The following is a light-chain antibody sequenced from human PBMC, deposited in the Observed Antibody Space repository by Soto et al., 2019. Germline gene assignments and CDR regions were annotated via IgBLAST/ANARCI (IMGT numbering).Light chain of an antibody. CDR1: QGVSDW. V-gene: IGKV1-12*01. J-gene: IGKJ1*01. CDR2: GSS. CDR3: QQANSYPWT. Sequence: DIQMTQSPSSVSASVGDSVTITCRASQGVSDWVAWYQQKPGEAPKLLIYGSSSLLSGVPSRFSGTRSGTDFTLTISSLQPEDFATYYCQQANSYPWTFGQGTKA.